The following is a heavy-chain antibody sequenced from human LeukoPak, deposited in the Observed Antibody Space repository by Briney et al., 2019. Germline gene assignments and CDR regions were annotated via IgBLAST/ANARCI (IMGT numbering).Heavy chain of an antibody. J-gene: IGHJ4*02. Sequence: GGSLRLSCAASGFTFSSYAMSWVRQAPGKGLEWVGRIKSKTDGGTTDFVAPVKGRFTISGDDSKNTLYLQMNSLKTEDTAVYYCTSYDPRAPPFNYWGQGTLVTVSS. D-gene: IGHD5-12*01. CDR3: TSYDPRAPPFNY. CDR1: GFTFSSYA. V-gene: IGHV3-15*01. CDR2: IKSKTDGGTT.